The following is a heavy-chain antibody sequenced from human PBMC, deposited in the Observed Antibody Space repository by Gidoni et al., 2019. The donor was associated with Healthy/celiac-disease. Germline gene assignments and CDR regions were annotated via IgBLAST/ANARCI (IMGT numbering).Heavy chain of an antibody. J-gene: IGHJ4*02. Sequence: QVQLVQSGAEVKKPGSSVKVSCKASGGTFSSYAISWLRQAPGQGLEWMGGIIPIFGTANYAQKFQGRVTITADESTSTAYMELSSLRSEDTAVYYCARAPLRYSSGPGKRPEYFDYWGQGTLVTVSS. CDR3: ARAPLRYSSGPGKRPEYFDY. D-gene: IGHD6-25*01. CDR1: GGTFSSYA. V-gene: IGHV1-69*01. CDR2: IIPIFGTA.